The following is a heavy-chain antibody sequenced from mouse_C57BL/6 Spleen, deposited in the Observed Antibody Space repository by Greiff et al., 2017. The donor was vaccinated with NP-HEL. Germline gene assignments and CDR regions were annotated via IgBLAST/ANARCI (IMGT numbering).Heavy chain of an antibody. CDR2: IYPSDSET. CDR1: GYTFTSYW. CDR3: ARMGLRNFDY. J-gene: IGHJ2*01. Sequence: QVQLQQPGAELVRPGSSVKLSCKASGYTFTSYWMDWVKQRPGQGLEWIGNIYPSDSETHYNQKFKDKATLTVDKSSSTAYMQLSSLTSEDSAVYYCARMGLRNFDYWGQGTTLTVSS. D-gene: IGHD2-2*01. V-gene: IGHV1-61*01.